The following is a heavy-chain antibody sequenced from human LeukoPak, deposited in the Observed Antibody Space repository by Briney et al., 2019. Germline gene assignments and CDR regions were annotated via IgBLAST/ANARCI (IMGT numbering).Heavy chain of an antibody. D-gene: IGHD2-2*01. Sequence: PGGSLRLSCAASGYYWMHWVRQAPGKGLVWVSHINNDGSWTSYADSVKGRFTISKDNAKNTVYLQMNNLRAEDTAVYYCVSFYETYWGRGTLVTVSS. V-gene: IGHV3-74*01. CDR2: INNDGSWT. CDR1: GYYW. CDR3: VSFYETY. J-gene: IGHJ4*02.